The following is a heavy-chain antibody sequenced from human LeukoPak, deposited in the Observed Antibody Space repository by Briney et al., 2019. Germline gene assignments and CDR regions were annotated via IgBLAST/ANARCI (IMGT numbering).Heavy chain of an antibody. Sequence: SETLSLACTVSGGSISSYYWSWIRQPPGKGLEWIGYIYYSGSTNYNPSLKSRVTISVDTSKNQFSLKLSSVTAADTAVYYCARDFYSSGWYWFDPWGQGTLVTVSS. D-gene: IGHD6-19*01. V-gene: IGHV4-59*01. CDR1: GGSISSYY. CDR3: ARDFYSSGWYWFDP. CDR2: IYYSGST. J-gene: IGHJ5*02.